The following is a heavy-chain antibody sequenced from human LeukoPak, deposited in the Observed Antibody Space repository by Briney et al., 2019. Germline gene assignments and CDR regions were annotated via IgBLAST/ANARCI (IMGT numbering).Heavy chain of an antibody. D-gene: IGHD2-21*02. Sequence: PGGSLRLSCAASGFTFSSYAMHWVRQAPGKGLEWVAVISYDGSNKYYADSVKGRFTISRDNSKNTLYLQMNSLRAEDTAVYYCARVRSAVVVTDSPLGYWGQGTLVTVSS. V-gene: IGHV3-30*04. CDR2: ISYDGSNK. CDR1: GFTFSSYA. CDR3: ARVRSAVVVTDSPLGY. J-gene: IGHJ4*02.